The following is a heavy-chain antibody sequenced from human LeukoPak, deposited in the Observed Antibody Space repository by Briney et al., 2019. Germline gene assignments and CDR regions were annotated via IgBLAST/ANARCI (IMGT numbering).Heavy chain of an antibody. CDR2: MNPNNGDT. D-gene: IGHD3-3*01. Sequence: ASVKVSCKASGYTFTGYDINWVRQATGQGLEWTGWMNPNNGDTVFAQKFQGRVTMTRNTSITTAYMELSGLRFEDTAVYYCARVTLRFLGTGDYYYYYAMDVWGQGTTVTVFS. CDR3: ARVTLRFLGTGDYYYYYAMDV. CDR1: GYTFTGYD. V-gene: IGHV1-8*01. J-gene: IGHJ6*02.